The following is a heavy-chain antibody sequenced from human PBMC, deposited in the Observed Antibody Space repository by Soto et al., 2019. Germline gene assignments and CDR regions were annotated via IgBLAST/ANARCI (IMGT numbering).Heavy chain of an antibody. CDR2: ISYDGHNQ. V-gene: IGHV3-30-3*01. J-gene: IGHJ4*02. CDR3: ARHWEKQLRRPYCDY. D-gene: IGHD1-1*01. CDR1: GFTFRSYA. Sequence: QAQLVESGGGVVQPRRSLRLSCAASGFTFRSYAMHWVRQAPGKGLEWVAVISYDGHNQYYADSGTGRLTVSRHDSKNTLALQMNGLRAEDTALHYRARHWEKQLRRPYCDYWGPGTLVTVSP.